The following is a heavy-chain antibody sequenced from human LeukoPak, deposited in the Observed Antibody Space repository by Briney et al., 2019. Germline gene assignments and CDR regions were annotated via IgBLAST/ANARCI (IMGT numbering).Heavy chain of an antibody. J-gene: IGHJ4*02. CDR3: TTQLWFGELLLFDY. D-gene: IGHD3-10*01. CDR1: GFTFSNAW. Sequence: SGGSLRLSCAASGFTFSNAWMNWVRQAPGKGLEWVGRIKSKTDGGTTDYAAPVKGRFTISRDDSKNTLYLQMNSLKTEDTAVYYCTTQLWFGELLLFDYWGQGTLVTVSS. CDR2: IKSKTDGGTT. V-gene: IGHV3-15*01.